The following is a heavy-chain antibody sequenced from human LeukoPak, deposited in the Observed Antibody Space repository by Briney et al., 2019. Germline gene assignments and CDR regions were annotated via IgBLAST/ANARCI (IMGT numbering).Heavy chain of an antibody. Sequence: GGSLRLSCAASGFTFDDYAMHWVRQAPGKGLEWVSLISGDGGSTYYADPVKGRFTISRDNSKNSLYLQMNSLRTEDTALYYCAKSGGYSYGPSRGYYFDYWGQGTRVTVSS. CDR2: ISGDGGST. CDR3: AKSGGYSYGPSRGYYFDY. D-gene: IGHD5-18*01. CDR1: GFTFDDYA. J-gene: IGHJ4*02. V-gene: IGHV3-43*02.